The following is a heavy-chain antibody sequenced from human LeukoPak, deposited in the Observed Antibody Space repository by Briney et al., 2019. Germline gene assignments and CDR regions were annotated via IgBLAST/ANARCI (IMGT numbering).Heavy chain of an antibody. CDR1: GFTFSSYG. J-gene: IGHJ6*02. CDR2: MHYYGINK. D-gene: IGHD2-2*01. Sequence: PGESLTLSCAAAGFTFSSYGMHWVRQVQGKGMEWVAFMHYYGINKDYADSVRSRFTNSRDNSKNTLYLQMNSLRAGDTAVYYCIVVPAAMWGRYGMDVWGQRTTVTVSS. V-gene: IGHV3-30*02. CDR3: IVVPAAMWGRYGMDV.